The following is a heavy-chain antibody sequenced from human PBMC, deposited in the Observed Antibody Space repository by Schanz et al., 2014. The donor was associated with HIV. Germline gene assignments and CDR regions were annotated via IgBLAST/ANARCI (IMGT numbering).Heavy chain of an antibody. V-gene: IGHV3-30*18. CDR3: AKDRRGGYQFLYGLDV. CDR2: ISYDGSNQ. D-gene: IGHD2-2*01. CDR1: GLTFSSSI. Sequence: QVQLVESGGGVVQPGRSLRLSCTASGLTFSSSIMHWVRQAPGKGLDWVAVISYDGSNQYYADSVKGRFTISRDNSENMLFLQMNGLRAEDTAVYYCAKDRRGGYQFLYGLDVWGQGTTVTVS. J-gene: IGHJ6*02.